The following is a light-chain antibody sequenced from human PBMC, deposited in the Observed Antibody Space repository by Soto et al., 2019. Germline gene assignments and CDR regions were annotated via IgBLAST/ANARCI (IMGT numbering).Light chain of an antibody. CDR1: QSVSNNY. CDR2: GAS. V-gene: IGKV3-20*01. J-gene: IGKJ1*01. Sequence: EIVLTQSPGTLSLSPGERATLSCRASQSVSNNYLAWYQQKPGQAPRLVIFGASNRATGIPDRFSASGSGTEFTLTISRLEPEDFAVYYCQQFGTSPKTFGQGTKVDIK. CDR3: QQFGTSPKT.